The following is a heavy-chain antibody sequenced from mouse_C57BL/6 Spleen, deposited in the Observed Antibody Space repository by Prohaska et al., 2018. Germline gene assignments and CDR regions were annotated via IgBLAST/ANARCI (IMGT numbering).Heavy chain of an antibody. CDR2: INSDGSAI. Sequence: EVQLLETGGGLVQPGGSRGLSCEGSGFTFSGFWMSWVRQTPGKTLEWIGDINSDGSAINYEPSIKDRFTIFRDKDKSTLYLHISNERSKDTTNTFCMRYPYSNYWYFDVWGAGTTVTVSS. J-gene: IGHJ1*01. V-gene: IGHV11-2*01. CDR3: MRYPYSNYWYFDV. CDR1: GFTFSGFW. D-gene: IGHD2-5*01.